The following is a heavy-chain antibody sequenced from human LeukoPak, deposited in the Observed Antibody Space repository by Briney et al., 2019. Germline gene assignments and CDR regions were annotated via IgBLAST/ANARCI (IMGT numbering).Heavy chain of an antibody. CDR3: AKDLRARGLENYYDSSGYLDY. CDR2: IYSGGST. CDR1: GFTVSSNY. Sequence: GGSLRLSCAASGFTVSSNYMSWVRQAPGKGLEWVSVIYSGGSTYYADSVKGRFTISRDNSKNTLYLQMNSLRAEDTAVYYCAKDLRARGLENYYDSSGYLDYWGQGTLVTVSS. V-gene: IGHV3-66*01. D-gene: IGHD3-22*01. J-gene: IGHJ4*02.